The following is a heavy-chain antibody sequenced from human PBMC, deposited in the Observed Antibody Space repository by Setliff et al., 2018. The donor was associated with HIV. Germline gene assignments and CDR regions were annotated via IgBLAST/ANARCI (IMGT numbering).Heavy chain of an antibody. CDR2: IHQSGTA. D-gene: IGHD1-26*01. J-gene: IGHJ4*01. CDR3: ARQVGEGKWYLDS. V-gene: IGHV4-39*01. Sequence: SETLSLTCAVSGVSVNNDDDYWGWIRQPPGKGLEWIAIIHQSGTAHKRPSLKSRVTTSIDTSENLFFLKLSGVTAADTAIYYCARQVGEGKWYLDSWGHGTLVTVSS. CDR1: GVSVNNDDDY.